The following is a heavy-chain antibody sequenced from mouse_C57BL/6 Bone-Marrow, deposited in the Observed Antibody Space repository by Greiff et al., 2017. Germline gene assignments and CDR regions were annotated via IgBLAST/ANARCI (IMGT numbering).Heavy chain of an antibody. Sequence: EVQLQQSGPELVKPGASVKIPCKASGYTFTDYNMDWVKQSHGKSLEWIGDINPNNGGTIYNQKFKGKATLTVDKSSSTAYLELRSLTSEDTAVSYCARWGYYGSSYVFAYWGQGTLVTVSA. CDR3: ARWGYYGSSYVFAY. CDR1: GYTFTDYN. D-gene: IGHD1-1*01. J-gene: IGHJ3*01. V-gene: IGHV1-18*01. CDR2: INPNNGGT.